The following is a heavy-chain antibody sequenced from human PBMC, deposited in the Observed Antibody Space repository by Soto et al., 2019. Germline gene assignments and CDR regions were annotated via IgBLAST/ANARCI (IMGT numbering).Heavy chain of an antibody. CDR2: ISYDGSNK. D-gene: IGHD2-2*01. Sequence: QVQLVESGGGVVQPRRSLRLSCAASGFTFSISAMHWVRQAPGKGLEWVAVISYDGSNKYYADSVKGRFTISRDNSKNTLSLQLDTLRVEDTAVYYCARKSRTGYCASPRCLLDDVFDLWGQGTMVTVSS. J-gene: IGHJ3*01. CDR1: GFTFSISA. V-gene: IGHV3-30-3*01. CDR3: ARKSRTGYCASPRCLLDDVFDL.